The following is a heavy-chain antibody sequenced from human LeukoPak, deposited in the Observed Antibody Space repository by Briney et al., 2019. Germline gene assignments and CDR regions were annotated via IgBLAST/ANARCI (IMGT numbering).Heavy chain of an antibody. CDR2: ISSSGGST. Sequence: PGGSLRLSCAASGFTYSSYAMTWVRQAPGKGLEWVSLISSSGGSTYYADSVGGRFTISRDNSKNTLYLQMNSLRAEDTAVYYYAKVEWPDAFSIWGQGTMVTVSS. CDR3: AKVEWPDAFSI. J-gene: IGHJ3*02. V-gene: IGHV3-23*01. D-gene: IGHD3-3*01. CDR1: GFTYSSYA.